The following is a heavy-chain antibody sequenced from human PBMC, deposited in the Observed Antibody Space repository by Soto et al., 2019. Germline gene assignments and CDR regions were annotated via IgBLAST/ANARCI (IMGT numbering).Heavy chain of an antibody. CDR2: ISSSSSTI. J-gene: IGHJ4*02. Sequence: GGSLRLSCAASGFTFSSYSMNWVRQAPGKGLEWVSYISSSSSTIYYADSVKGRFTISRDNAKNSLYLQMNSLRAEDTAVYYCARDRHYYDSSGYSAPFDYWGQGTLVTVSS. CDR1: GFTFSSYS. V-gene: IGHV3-48*01. D-gene: IGHD3-22*01. CDR3: ARDRHYYDSSGYSAPFDY.